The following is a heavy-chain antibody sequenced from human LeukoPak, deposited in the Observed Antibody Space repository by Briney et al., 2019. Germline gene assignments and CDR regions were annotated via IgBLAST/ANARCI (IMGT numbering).Heavy chain of an antibody. CDR3: ARAPFYYYMDV. CDR2: ILYSGST. CDR1: GGSMSNYY. Sequence: PSETLSLTCTVSGGSMSNYYWSWIRQPPGKGLEWIAYILYSGSTNYNPSLKSRVTISIDTSKNQFSLKPSSVTAADTAVYYCARAPFYYYMDVWGKGTTVTVSS. J-gene: IGHJ6*03. V-gene: IGHV4-59*01.